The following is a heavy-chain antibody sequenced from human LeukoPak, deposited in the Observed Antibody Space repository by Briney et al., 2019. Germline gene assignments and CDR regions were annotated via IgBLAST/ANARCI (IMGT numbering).Heavy chain of an antibody. CDR3: ARAGGYSYGSDFDY. J-gene: IGHJ4*02. CDR1: GFTVSSNY. Sequence: GGSLRLSCAASGFTVSSNYMSWVRQAPGKGLEWVSVIYSGGSTYYADSVKGRFTISRDNSKNTLYLQMNSLRAEDTAVYYCARAGGYSYGSDFDYWGQGTLVTVSS. CDR2: IYSGGST. D-gene: IGHD5-18*01. V-gene: IGHV3-66*01.